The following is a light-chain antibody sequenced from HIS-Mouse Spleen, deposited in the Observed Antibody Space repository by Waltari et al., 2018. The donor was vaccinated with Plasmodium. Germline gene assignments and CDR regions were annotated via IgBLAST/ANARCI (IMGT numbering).Light chain of an antibody. Sequence: SYELTQPPSVSVSPGPTHSINCSGDKLGDKYACWYQQKPGQSPVLVIYQDSKRPSGIPERFSGSNSGNTATLTISGTQAMDEADYYCQAWDSSTVVFGGGTKLTVL. CDR1: KLGDKY. V-gene: IGLV3-1*01. CDR3: QAWDSSTVV. J-gene: IGLJ2*01. CDR2: QDS.